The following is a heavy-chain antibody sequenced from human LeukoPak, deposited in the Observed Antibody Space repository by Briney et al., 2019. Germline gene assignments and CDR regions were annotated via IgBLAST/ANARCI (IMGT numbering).Heavy chain of an antibody. J-gene: IGHJ4*02. Sequence: PGGSLRLSCAASGFTFSSYAMSWVRQAPGKGLEWASAISGSGGSTYYADSVKGRFTISRDNSKNTLYLQMNSLRAEDTAVYYCASDRASYYYGSGSYYSPYWGQGTLVTVSS. V-gene: IGHV3-23*01. CDR1: GFTFSSYA. D-gene: IGHD3-10*01. CDR3: ASDRASYYYGSGSYYSPY. CDR2: ISGSGGST.